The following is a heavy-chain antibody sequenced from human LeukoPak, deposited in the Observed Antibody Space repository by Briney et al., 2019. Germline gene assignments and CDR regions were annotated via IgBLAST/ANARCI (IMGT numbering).Heavy chain of an antibody. Sequence: ASVKVSCKASGYTFTGYYMHWVRQAPGQGLEWMGWINPNSGGTNYAQKCQGRVTMTRDTSISTAYMERSRLRSDDTAVYYCARGSDYVSSGSYVPINYFDYWGQGTLVTVSS. CDR1: GYTFTGYY. D-gene: IGHD3-16*01. V-gene: IGHV1-2*02. J-gene: IGHJ4*02. CDR2: INPNSGGT. CDR3: ARGSDYVSSGSYVPINYFDY.